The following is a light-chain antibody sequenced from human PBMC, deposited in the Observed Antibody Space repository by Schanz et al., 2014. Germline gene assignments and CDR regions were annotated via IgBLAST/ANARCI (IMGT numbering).Light chain of an antibody. CDR2: GAS. Sequence: EIVMTQSPATLSVSPGERATLSCRASQSVRNNLAWYQQKPGQAPRLLIYGASTRATGIPARFSGSGSGTEFTLTISRLEPEDFAVYYCQQYGSSPPTFGQGTKVEIK. CDR3: QQYGSSPPT. CDR1: QSVRNN. V-gene: IGKV3-15*01. J-gene: IGKJ1*01.